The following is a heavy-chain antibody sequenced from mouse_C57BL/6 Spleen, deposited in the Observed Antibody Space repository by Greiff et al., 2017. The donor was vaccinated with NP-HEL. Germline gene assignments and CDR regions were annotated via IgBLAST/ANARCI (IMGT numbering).Heavy chain of an antibody. J-gene: IGHJ2*01. CDR2: FYPGSGSV. Sequence: QVQLQQSGAELVKPGASVKLSCKASGYTFTEYTIHWVKQRSGQGLEWIGWFYPGSGSVKYNEKFKDKATLTADKSSSTVYMELSRFTSEDSAVYFCARHEFTTVVAKYYFDYWGQGTTLTVSS. D-gene: IGHD1-1*01. V-gene: IGHV1-62-2*01. CDR1: GYTFTEYT. CDR3: ARHEFTTVVAKYYFDY.